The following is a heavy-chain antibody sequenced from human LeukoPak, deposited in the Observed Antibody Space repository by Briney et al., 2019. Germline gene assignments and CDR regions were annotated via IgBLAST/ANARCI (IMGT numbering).Heavy chain of an antibody. D-gene: IGHD3-22*01. CDR2: IKRDGSAT. J-gene: IGHJ4*01. Sequence: PGGSLRLSCAASGFAVGSYWMSSVRQAAGEGLEWGANIKRDGSATYYLDSVEGRFIMSRANAKNSLYLQLNSQRSEDTAVYYCARDANYYDSRGENYFNCWGQGTLVTVSS. V-gene: IGHV3-7*01. CDR1: GFAVGSYW. CDR3: ARDANYYDSRGENYFNC.